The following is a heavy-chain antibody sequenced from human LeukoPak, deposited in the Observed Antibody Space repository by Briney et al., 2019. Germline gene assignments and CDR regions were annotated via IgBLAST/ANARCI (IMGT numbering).Heavy chain of an antibody. Sequence: GGSLRLPCAASGFTFSSYSMNWVRQAPGKGLEWVSSISSSSSYIYYADSVKGRFTISRDNAKNSPYLQMNSLRVEDTAVYYCASTSWSGYDYWGQGTLVTVSS. J-gene: IGHJ4*02. V-gene: IGHV3-21*01. CDR2: ISSSSSYI. CDR3: ASTSWSGYDY. CDR1: GFTFSSYS. D-gene: IGHD3-3*01.